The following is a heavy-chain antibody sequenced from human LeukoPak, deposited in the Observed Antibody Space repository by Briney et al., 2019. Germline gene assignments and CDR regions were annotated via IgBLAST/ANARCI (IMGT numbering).Heavy chain of an antibody. CDR1: GDSVSSNYAA. D-gene: IGHD2-15*01. Sequence: QTLSVTCAISGDSVSSNYAAWNWLRQSPSRWMEWLGRTYYRSKWYSDFAEYVKGRITINPDTSRNQFSLQLNSVTPEDTAVYYCARGQTGSGRIFDYWGQGTLVTVSS. V-gene: IGHV6-1*01. CDR2: TYYRSKWYS. J-gene: IGHJ4*02. CDR3: ARGQTGSGRIFDY.